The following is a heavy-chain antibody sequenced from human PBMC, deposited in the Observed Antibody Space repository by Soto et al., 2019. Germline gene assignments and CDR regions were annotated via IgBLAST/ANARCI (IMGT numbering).Heavy chain of an antibody. V-gene: IGHV3-23*01. CDR1: GFTFSSYA. Sequence: LRLSCAASGFTFSSYAMSWVRQAPGKGLKWVSAISGSGGSTYYADSVKGRFTISRDNSKNTLYLQMNSLRAEDTAVYYCAKKGYSSIEINYWGQGTLVTVSS. CDR2: ISGSGGST. J-gene: IGHJ4*02. D-gene: IGHD6-13*01. CDR3: AKKGYSSIEINY.